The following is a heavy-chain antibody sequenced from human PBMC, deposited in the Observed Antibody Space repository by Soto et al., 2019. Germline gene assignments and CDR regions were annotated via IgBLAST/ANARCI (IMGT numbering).Heavy chain of an antibody. CDR1: GFSLITSGVG. Sequence: QITLKESGPTLVKPTQTLTLTCTFSGFSLITSGVGVGWLRPPTGKPLEWLAPIYWDDDKRYSPSLKSRLTITTDTSKNQVVLTMTTMDPVDTATDYCAHRQSLWLWFDYWGQGTLVTVSS. J-gene: IGHJ4*02. V-gene: IGHV2-5*02. D-gene: IGHD5-18*01. CDR3: AHRQSLWLWFDY. CDR2: IYWDDDK.